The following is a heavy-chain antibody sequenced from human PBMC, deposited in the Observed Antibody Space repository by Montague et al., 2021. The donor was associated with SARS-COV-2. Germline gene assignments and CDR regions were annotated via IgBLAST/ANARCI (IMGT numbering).Heavy chain of an antibody. D-gene: IGHD6-25*01. CDR3: ARGGGRDAFDI. Sequence: SLRLSCAAPGFTVSSNYMSWVRQAPGKGLEWVSVIYSGGSTYYADSVKGRFTISRGNSKNTLYLQMNSLRAEDTAVYYCARGGGRDAFDIWGQGTMVTVSS. CDR2: IYSGGST. V-gene: IGHV3-53*05. CDR1: GFTVSSNY. J-gene: IGHJ3*02.